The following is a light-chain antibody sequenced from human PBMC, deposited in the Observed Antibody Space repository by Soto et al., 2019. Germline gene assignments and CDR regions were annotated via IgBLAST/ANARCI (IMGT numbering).Light chain of an antibody. J-gene: IGLJ1*01. V-gene: IGLV2-14*01. CDR3: SSYITSTTLDV. Sequence: QSALTQPASVSGSPGQSITISCTGSSRDVGNNDYVSWFQQHPGKAPKLIIYDVIKRPSGVANRFSASKSGNTASLTISGLQAEDEADYYCSSYITSTTLDVFGTGTKVTVL. CDR2: DVI. CDR1: SRDVGNNDY.